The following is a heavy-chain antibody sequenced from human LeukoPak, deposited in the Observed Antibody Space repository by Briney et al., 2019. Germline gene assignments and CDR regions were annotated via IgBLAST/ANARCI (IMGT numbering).Heavy chain of an antibody. V-gene: IGHV4-4*07. CDR3: ARDSSGWYGGGYFQH. J-gene: IGHJ1*01. CDR1: AGSFSIYY. CDR2: IYTSGST. D-gene: IGHD6-19*01. Sequence: SETLSLTCTVSAGSFSIYYWSWIRQPAGKGLEWIGHIYTSGSTNYNPSLKSRVTMSVDTSKNQFSLKLSSVTAADTAVYYCARDSSGWYGGGYFQHWGQGTLVTVSS.